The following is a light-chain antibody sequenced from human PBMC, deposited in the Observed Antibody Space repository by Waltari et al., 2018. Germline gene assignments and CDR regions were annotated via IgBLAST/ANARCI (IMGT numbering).Light chain of an antibody. CDR2: EVT. V-gene: IGLV2-14*01. CDR3: SSYTSSSTRVV. J-gene: IGLJ2*01. CDR1: SSDVGGYSY. Sequence: QSALTQPASVSGSPGQSITLSCTGTSSDVGGYSYVSLYQQHPGKAPKLMIYEVTNRPSGVSNRFSGSKSGNTASLTISGLQAEDEADYYCSSYTSSSTRVVFGGGTKLTVL.